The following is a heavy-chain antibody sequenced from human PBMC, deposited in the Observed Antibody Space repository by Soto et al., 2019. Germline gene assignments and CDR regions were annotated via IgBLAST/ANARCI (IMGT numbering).Heavy chain of an antibody. CDR2: IYHSGST. V-gene: IGHV4-4*02. Sequence: QVQLQESGPGLVKPSGTLSLTCAVSGGSISSSNWWSWVRQPPGKGLEWIGEIYHSGSTNYNPSLKSRVTISVDKSKNQFSLKLSSVTAADTAVYYCARERRHYDILTGYYSGGMDVWGQGTTVTVSS. J-gene: IGHJ6*02. CDR1: GGSISSSNW. D-gene: IGHD3-9*01. CDR3: ARERRHYDILTGYYSGGMDV.